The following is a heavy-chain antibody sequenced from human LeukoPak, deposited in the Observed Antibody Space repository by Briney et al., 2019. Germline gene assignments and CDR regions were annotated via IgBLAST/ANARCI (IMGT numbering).Heavy chain of an antibody. CDR1: GGSISSGGYY. CDR2: IYYSGST. J-gene: IGHJ4*02. CDR3: ARDRRDRGVGAPFADY. Sequence: SETLSLTCTVSGGSISSGGYYWSWIRQHPGKGLEWIGYIYYSGSTNYNPSLKSRVTISVDTSKNQFSLKLSSVTAADTAVYYCARDRRDRGVGAPFADYWGQGTLVTVSS. V-gene: IGHV4-61*08. D-gene: IGHD1-26*01.